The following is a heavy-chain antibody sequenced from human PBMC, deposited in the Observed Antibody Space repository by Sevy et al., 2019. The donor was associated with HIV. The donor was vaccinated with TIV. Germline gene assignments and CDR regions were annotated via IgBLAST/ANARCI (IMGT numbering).Heavy chain of an antibody. J-gene: IGHJ6*02. D-gene: IGHD3-3*01. CDR1: GFTFSSYW. CDR2: INSDGSST. CDR3: ARDRSGEYYDFWRGGGRGMDV. Sequence: GESLKISCAASGFTFSSYWMHWVRQAPGKGLVWVSRINSDGSSTSYADSVKGRFTISRDNAKNTLYLQMNSLRAEDTAVYYCARDRSGEYYDFWRGGGRGMDVWGQGTTVTVSS. V-gene: IGHV3-74*01.